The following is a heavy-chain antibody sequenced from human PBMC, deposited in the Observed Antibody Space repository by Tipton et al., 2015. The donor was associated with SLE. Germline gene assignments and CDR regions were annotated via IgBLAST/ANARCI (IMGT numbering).Heavy chain of an antibody. V-gene: IGHV4-34*01. J-gene: IGHJ4*02. Sequence: LRLSCAVYGGSFSGYYWSWIRQPPGKGLEWIGEINHSGSTNYNPSLKSRVTISVDTSKNQFSLKLSSVTAADTAVYYCAREGLRYYFDYWGQGTLVTVSS. CDR2: INHSGST. CDR1: GGSFSGYY. CDR3: AREGLRYYFDY.